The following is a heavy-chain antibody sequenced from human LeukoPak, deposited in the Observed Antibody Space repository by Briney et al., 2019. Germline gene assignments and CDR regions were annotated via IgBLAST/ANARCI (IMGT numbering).Heavy chain of an antibody. D-gene: IGHD2-2*01. CDR3: ARLYCISTSCYSYFQH. V-gene: IGHV3-48*03. CDR1: GFTFSSYE. CDR2: ISSSGSTI. Sequence: GGSLRLSCAASGFTFSSYEMNWVRQAPGKGLEWVSYISSSGSTISYADPVKGRFTISRDNAKNSLYLQMNSLRAEDTAVYYCARLYCISTSCYSYFQHWGQGTVVTVSS. J-gene: IGHJ1*01.